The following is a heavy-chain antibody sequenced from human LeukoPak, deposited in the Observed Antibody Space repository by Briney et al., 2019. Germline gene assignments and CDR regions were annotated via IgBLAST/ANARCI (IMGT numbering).Heavy chain of an antibody. D-gene: IGHD3-10*01. CDR1: GVTFSSYA. Sequence: GGSLRLSCAASGVTFSSYAMSWVRQAPGEGLEWVSAISGSVGSTYYADSVKGRFTISRDNSKKTLYLQMNSLRAEDTAVYYCAKDRVVRGVIITADRDYWGQGTLVTVSS. V-gene: IGHV3-23*01. CDR3: AKDRVVRGVIITADRDY. CDR2: ISGSVGST. J-gene: IGHJ4*02.